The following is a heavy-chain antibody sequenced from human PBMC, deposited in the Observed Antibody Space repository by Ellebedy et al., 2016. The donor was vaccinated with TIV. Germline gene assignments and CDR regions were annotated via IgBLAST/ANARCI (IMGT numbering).Heavy chain of an antibody. D-gene: IGHD1-26*01. CDR1: GFTVSSNY. V-gene: IGHV3-53*01. J-gene: IGHJ6*02. Sequence: GESLKISCAASGFTVSSNYMSWVRQAPGKGLEWVSVIYSGGSTYYADSVKGRFTISRDNSKNTVYLQMNSLRAEETAVYYCARGWGPEIGSSGLQYYYYGMDVWGQGTTVTVSS. CDR2: IYSGGST. CDR3: ARGWGPEIGSSGLQYYYYGMDV.